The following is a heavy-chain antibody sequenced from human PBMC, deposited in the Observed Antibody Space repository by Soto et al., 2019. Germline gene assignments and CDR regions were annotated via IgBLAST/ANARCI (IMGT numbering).Heavy chain of an antibody. CDR1: GYTFTSHY. D-gene: IGHD2-2*01. V-gene: IGHV1-46*01. J-gene: IGHJ6*02. Sequence: ASVKVSCKASGYTFTSHYMHWVRQAPGQGLEWMGIINPSGGSTSYAQKFQGRVIMTSDTSSSTDYMELSSLRSDDTAVYYCPRSRYCSSTNCQSYYYGMDVWGQGTTVTVSS. CDR3: PRSRYCSSTNCQSYYYGMDV. CDR2: INPSGGST.